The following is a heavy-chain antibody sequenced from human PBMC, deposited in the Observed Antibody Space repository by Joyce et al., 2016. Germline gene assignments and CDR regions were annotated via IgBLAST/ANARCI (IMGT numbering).Heavy chain of an antibody. V-gene: IGHV1-24*01. CDR3: ETLPVTDDFWNEYYFHY. J-gene: IGHJ4*02. CDR2: FDPEDAQI. Sequence: QVQLVQSGAEVKKPGGSVKVSCKVSGYSLSRLSIHWVRQAPGKGLEWMGGFDPEDAQIMYAQRFQGRVTMTEYTSTDTAYIELTSLRSEDTAVYYCETLPVTDDFWNEYYFHYWGQGTLVTVSS. CDR1: GYSLSRLS. D-gene: IGHD3-3*01.